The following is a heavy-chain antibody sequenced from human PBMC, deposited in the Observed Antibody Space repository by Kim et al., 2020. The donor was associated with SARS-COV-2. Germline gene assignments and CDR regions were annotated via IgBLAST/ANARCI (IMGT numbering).Heavy chain of an antibody. Sequence: SFQGQVTISADKSISTAYLQWSSLKASDTAMYYCARRGGYSGYDWTPFDYWGQGTLVTVSS. CDR3: ARRGGYSGYDWTPFDY. J-gene: IGHJ4*02. V-gene: IGHV5-51*01. D-gene: IGHD5-12*01.